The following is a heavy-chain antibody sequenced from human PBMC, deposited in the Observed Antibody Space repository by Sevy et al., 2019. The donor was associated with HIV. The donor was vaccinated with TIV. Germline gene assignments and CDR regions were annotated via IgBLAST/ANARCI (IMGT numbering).Heavy chain of an antibody. V-gene: IGHV1-46*01. CDR2: INPSGGSK. CDR3: ARDSRGDYSGMDV. CDR1: GYTFTSYY. Sequence: ASVKVSCKASGYTFTSYYMHWVRQAPGQGLEWLGIINPSGGSKSYAQKFQGRVTMTRATSTSTVYMELSSLGSEDTAVYYCARDSRGDYSGMDVWGQGTTVTVSS. J-gene: IGHJ6*02.